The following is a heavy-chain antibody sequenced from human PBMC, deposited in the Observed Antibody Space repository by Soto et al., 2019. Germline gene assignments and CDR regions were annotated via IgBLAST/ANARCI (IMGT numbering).Heavy chain of an antibody. Sequence: QVQLVQSGTEVKKPGSSVKVSCKASGGTFSTLAVSWVRQAPGQGLEWMGGISTIFGRPVYAQKFEGGVTITADESTSIVYMELRRLSSEDTTVDYCAGAPYEGYVETEPNDFDSWGQGALVTVSS. V-gene: IGHV1-69*01. D-gene: IGHD5-12*01. J-gene: IGHJ4*02. CDR3: AGAPYEGYVETEPNDFDS. CDR2: ISTIFGRP. CDR1: GGTFSTLA.